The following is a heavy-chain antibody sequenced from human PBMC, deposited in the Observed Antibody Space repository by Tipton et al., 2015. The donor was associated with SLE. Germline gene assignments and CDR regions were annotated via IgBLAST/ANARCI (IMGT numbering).Heavy chain of an antibody. Sequence: QVQLVPSEGGVVQPGGSLRLSCVASGFTFPSYEMYWVRQAPGKGLEWVASIRYDGSKQYYADSVRGLFSISRDNSKNTVYLQMNSLGVEDTAVYYCARVRSGNYYDYWGQGTLVTVSS. V-gene: IGHV3-30*02. CDR1: GFTFPSYE. CDR2: IRYDGSKQ. CDR3: ARVRSGNYYDY. D-gene: IGHD1-26*01. J-gene: IGHJ4*02.